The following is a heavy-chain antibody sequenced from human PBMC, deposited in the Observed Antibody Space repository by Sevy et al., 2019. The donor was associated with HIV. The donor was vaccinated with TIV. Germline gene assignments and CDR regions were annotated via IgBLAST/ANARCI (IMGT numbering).Heavy chain of an antibody. Sequence: GGSLRLSCSASGFTFSSYAMHWVRQAPGKGLEYVSAIISNGGSTYYADSVKGRFTISRDNSRNTLYLQMSSLRAEDTAVYYCVKDGSYYGSASYPARRAFDYWGQGTLVTVSS. CDR1: GFTFSSYA. CDR2: IISNGGST. V-gene: IGHV3-64D*08. CDR3: VKDGSYYGSASYPARRAFDY. J-gene: IGHJ4*02. D-gene: IGHD3-10*01.